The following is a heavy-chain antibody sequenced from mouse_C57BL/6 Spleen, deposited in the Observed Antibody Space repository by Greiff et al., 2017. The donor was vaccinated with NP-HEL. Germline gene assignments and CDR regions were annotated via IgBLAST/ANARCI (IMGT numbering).Heavy chain of an antibody. J-gene: IGHJ4*01. V-gene: IGHV6-3*01. CDR1: GFTFSNYW. CDR3: TGDSNYLNYYAMDY. D-gene: IGHD2-5*01. Sequence: EVMLVESGGGLVQPGGSMKLSCVASGFTFSNYWMNWVRQSPEKGLEWVAQIRLKSDNYATHYAESVKGRFTISRDDSKSSVYLQMNNLRAEDTGIYYCTGDSNYLNYYAMDYWGQGTSVTVSS. CDR2: IRLKSDNYAT.